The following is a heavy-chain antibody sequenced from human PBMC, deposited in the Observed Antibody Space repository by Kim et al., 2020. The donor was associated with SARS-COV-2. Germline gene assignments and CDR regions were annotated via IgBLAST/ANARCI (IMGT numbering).Heavy chain of an antibody. CDR1: GFTFSSYA. CDR3: ARSMGGSYYHGMAV. V-gene: IGHV3-30*04. D-gene: IGHD1-26*01. J-gene: IGHJ6*02. Sequence: WGSLRLSCATSGFTFSSYAMHWVRQAPGKGLEWVAVISYDEINKYYPDSVKGRFTISRDNSRNTLYLQMNSLRAEDTALYYCARSMGGSYYHGMAVWGQGTTVSVSS. CDR2: ISYDEINK.